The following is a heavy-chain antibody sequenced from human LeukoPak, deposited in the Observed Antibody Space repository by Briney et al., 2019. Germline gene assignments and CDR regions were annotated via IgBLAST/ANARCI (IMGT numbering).Heavy chain of an antibody. J-gene: IGHJ3*02. CDR3: AKARLRYFDRDAFDI. CDR1: GFTFGSYA. D-gene: IGHD3-9*01. V-gene: IGHV3-23*01. CDR2: ISGSGGST. Sequence: PGGSLRLSCAASGFTFGSYAMSWVRQAPGKGLEWVSAISGSGGSTYYADSVKGRFTISRDNSKNTLYLQMNSLRAEDTAVYYCAKARLRYFDRDAFDIWGQGTMVTVSS.